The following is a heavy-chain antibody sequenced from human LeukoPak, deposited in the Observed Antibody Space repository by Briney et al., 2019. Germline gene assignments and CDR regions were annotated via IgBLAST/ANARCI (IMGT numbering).Heavy chain of an antibody. Sequence: SVKVSCKASGGTFSSYAISWVRQAPGQGLEWMGRIIPILGIANYAQKFQGRVTITADKSTSTAYMELSSLRSEDTAVYYCARIGAGGWGSYWWGQGTLVTVSS. CDR1: GGTFSSYA. J-gene: IGHJ4*02. CDR2: IIPILGIA. V-gene: IGHV1-69*04. CDR3: ARIGAGGWGSYW. D-gene: IGHD3-10*01.